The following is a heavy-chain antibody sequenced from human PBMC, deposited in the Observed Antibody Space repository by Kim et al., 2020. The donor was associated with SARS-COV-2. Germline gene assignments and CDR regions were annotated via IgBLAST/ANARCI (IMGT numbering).Heavy chain of an antibody. V-gene: IGHV3-23*01. Sequence: TYYPDSLQGRFTSPGDNANNAPYLQMNSLRDADTAIYYCATRGGPYSFDSWGQGTLVTVSS. D-gene: IGHD6-25*01. J-gene: IGHJ4*02. CDR2: T. CDR3: ATRGGPYSFDS.